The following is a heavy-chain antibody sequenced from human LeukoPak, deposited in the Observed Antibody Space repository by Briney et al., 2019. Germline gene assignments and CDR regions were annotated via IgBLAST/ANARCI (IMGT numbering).Heavy chain of an antibody. D-gene: IGHD3-22*01. Sequence: GGSLRLSCAASGFTSSSYSMNWVRQAPGKGLEWVSSISSSSSYIYYADSVKGRFTISRDNAKNSLYLQMNSLRAEDTAVYYCARDTGAESSGYHPGIDYWGQGTLVTVSS. CDR3: ARDTGAESSGYHPGIDY. CDR2: ISSSSSYI. J-gene: IGHJ4*02. V-gene: IGHV3-21*01. CDR1: GFTSSSYS.